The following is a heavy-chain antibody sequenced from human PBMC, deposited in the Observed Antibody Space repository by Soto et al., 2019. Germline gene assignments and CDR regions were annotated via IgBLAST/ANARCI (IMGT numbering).Heavy chain of an antibody. CDR1: GGSFSGYY. CDR2: INHSGST. Sequence: SETLSLTCAVYGGSFSGYYWSWIRQPPGKGLEWIGEINHSGSTNYNPSLKSRVTISVDTSKNQFSLKLSSVTAADTAVYYCARGVAAASPINYYYYGMDVWGQGTTVTVSS. J-gene: IGHJ6*02. CDR3: ARGVAAASPINYYYYGMDV. V-gene: IGHV4-34*01. D-gene: IGHD6-13*01.